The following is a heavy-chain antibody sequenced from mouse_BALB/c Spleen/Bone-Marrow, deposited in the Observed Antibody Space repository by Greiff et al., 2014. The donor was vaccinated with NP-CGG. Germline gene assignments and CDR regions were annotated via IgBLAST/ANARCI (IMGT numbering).Heavy chain of an antibody. V-gene: IGHV5-6*02. J-gene: IGHJ4*01. Sequence: EVKLVESGGDLVKPGGSLKLSCAASGFTFSSYGMSWGRQTPDKRLEWVATISSGGINTYYPDSVKGRFTISRDNAKNTLYLQMSSLKSEDTAMYYCARHQRYYAMDYWGQGTSVTVSS. CDR3: ARHQRYYAMDY. CDR1: GFTFSSYG. CDR2: ISSGGINT.